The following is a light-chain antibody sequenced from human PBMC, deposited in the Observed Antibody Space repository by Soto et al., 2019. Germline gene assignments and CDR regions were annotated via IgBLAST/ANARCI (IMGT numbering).Light chain of an antibody. CDR3: QQYHSFPWT. CDR2: DAS. J-gene: IGKJ1*01. Sequence: DIQMTQSPSTLSASVGDRVTITCRASQSITTWLAWYQQKPGTAVKVLIYDASTLGSGVPSRFSGSGSGTEFTLTISSLQHEDFETYHCQQYHSFPWTFGQGTKVDIK. V-gene: IGKV1-5*01. CDR1: QSITTW.